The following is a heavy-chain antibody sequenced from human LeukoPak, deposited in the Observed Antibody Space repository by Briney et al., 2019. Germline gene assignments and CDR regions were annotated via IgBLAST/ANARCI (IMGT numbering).Heavy chain of an antibody. V-gene: IGHV3-23*01. CDR1: GFTFRNYA. Sequence: GGSLRLSCVVSGFTFRNYAMSWVRQAPGKGLKWVSVISARDGATQYTDSVKGRFTISRDNSKNTLYLQMRSLRGDDTAIYYCARDIHIMMVAAPGEYWGQGSLVIVSS. D-gene: IGHD2-21*02. CDR2: ISARDGAT. CDR3: ARDIHIMMVAAPGEY. J-gene: IGHJ4*02.